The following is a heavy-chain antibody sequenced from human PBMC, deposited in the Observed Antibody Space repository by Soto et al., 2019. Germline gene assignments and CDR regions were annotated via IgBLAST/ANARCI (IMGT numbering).Heavy chain of an antibody. CDR1: GFSISRGPS. CDR3: ARVHVMVVAGSTIDY. D-gene: IGHD6-19*01. J-gene: IGHJ4*01. Sequence: EPLSLTCTVSGFSISRGPSWAWIRQPPGKGPEWRASPCHGGTTFGYPSLKSRITIPVDTSNNPFSLKLTSVTAADTAVYYCARVHVMVVAGSTIDYWGHGTLVTVSS. CDR2: PCHGGTT. V-gene: IGHV4-38-2*02.